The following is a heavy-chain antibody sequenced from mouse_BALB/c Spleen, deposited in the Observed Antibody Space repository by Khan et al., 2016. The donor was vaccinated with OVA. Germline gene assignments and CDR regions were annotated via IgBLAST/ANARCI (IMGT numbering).Heavy chain of an antibody. J-gene: IGHJ2*01. V-gene: IGHV1-5*01. CDR3: TRSYDSYYFDY. CDR1: GYGFTSYW. Sequence: VQLQQSGTVLARPGASVKMSCKASGYGFTSYWMHWVTQRPGQGLEWSGAIYPGISDTRYNQKVKGKVKLPVVKSASTAYMEFSSRTNEDSSVYYCTRSYDSYYFDYWGQGTTLTVSS. D-gene: IGHD2-4*01. CDR2: IYPGISDT.